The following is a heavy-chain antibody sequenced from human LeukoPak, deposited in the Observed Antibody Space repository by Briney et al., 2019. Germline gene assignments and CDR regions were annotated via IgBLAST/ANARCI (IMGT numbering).Heavy chain of an antibody. D-gene: IGHD1-7*01. V-gene: IGHV3-30*02. CDR2: IRYDGSDK. Sequence: GSLRLSCAASGFIFSNYGMHWVRQAPGKGLEWLTFIRYDGSDKYYADSVKGRFTISRDNSKNTLYLQMNSLRAEDTAVYYCAKDRVVYNWNYAYYFDDWGQGTLVTVSS. CDR1: GFIFSNYG. J-gene: IGHJ4*02. CDR3: AKDRVVYNWNYAYYFDD.